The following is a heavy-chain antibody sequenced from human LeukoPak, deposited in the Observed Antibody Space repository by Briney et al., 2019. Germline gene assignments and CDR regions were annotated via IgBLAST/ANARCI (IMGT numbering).Heavy chain of an antibody. CDR2: IKPDGSEK. J-gene: IGHJ1*01. D-gene: IGHD2-21*02. V-gene: IGHV3-7*03. Sequence: GGSLRLSCAASGFSFSYYWMSWVRQAPGKGLEWVANIKPDGSEKYYVDSVKGRFIISRDNAKNSLYLEMNNLAAEDTAVYYCATKAYCGGDCHSRYFQHWGQGTLVTVSS. CDR1: GFSFSYYW. CDR3: ATKAYCGGDCHSRYFQH.